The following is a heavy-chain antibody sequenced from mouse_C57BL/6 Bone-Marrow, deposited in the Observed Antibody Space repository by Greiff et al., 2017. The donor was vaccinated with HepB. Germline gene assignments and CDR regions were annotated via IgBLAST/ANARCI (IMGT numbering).Heavy chain of an antibody. V-gene: IGHV5-9-1*02. CDR3: TRDYYYGSSYAHWYFDV. CDR1: GFTFSSYA. CDR2: ISSGDDYI. D-gene: IGHD1-1*01. Sequence: EVQGVESGEGLVKPGGSLKLSCAASGFTFSSYAMSWVRQTPEKRLEWVAYISSGDDYIYYADTVKGRFTISRDNARNTLYLQMSSLKSEDTAMYYCTRDYYYGSSYAHWYFDVWGTGTTVTVSS. J-gene: IGHJ1*03.